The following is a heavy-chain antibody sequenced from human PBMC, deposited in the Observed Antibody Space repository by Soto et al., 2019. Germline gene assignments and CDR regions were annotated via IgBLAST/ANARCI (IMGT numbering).Heavy chain of an antibody. CDR1: GYSFTSYW. CDR2: IDPSDSYT. D-gene: IGHD3-10*01. Sequence: GESLKISCKGSGYSFTSYWISWVRQMPGKGLEWMGRIDPSDSYTNYSPSFQGHVTISADKSISTAYLQWSSLKASGTAMYYCVRNMVRGVIHHYGMDVWGQGTTVTVSS. J-gene: IGHJ6*02. V-gene: IGHV5-10-1*01. CDR3: VRNMVRGVIHHYGMDV.